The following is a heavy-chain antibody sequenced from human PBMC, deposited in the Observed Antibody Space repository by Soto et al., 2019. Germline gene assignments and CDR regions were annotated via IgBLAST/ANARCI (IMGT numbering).Heavy chain of an antibody. CDR3: AISSGYYPRDSFDI. CDR1: GYSFTTYW. CDR2: IEPSDSYT. V-gene: IGHV5-10-1*01. J-gene: IGHJ3*02. D-gene: IGHD3-22*01. Sequence: PGESLKISCKGFGYSFTTYWISWVRQMPGKGLEWMGRIEPSDSYTNYSPSFQGHVTISADKSISAAYLQWSSLKASDTAMYYCAISSGYYPRDSFDIWGQGTMVTVSS.